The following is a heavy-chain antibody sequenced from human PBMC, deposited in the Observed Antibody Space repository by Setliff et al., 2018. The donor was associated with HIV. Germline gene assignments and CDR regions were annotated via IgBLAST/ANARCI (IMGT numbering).Heavy chain of an antibody. CDR2: ISSSSSYI. V-gene: IGHV3-21*06. J-gene: IGHJ4*02. Sequence: LRLSCAASGFTFSSFNMNWVRQAPGKGLEWVSSISSSSSYIFYADSVKGRFTVSRDSAQSSLYLQMSSLRAEDTAVYYCARSHYSRGESFDYWGQGTLVTVSS. D-gene: IGHD2-21*01. CDR3: ARSHYSRGESFDY. CDR1: GFTFSSFN.